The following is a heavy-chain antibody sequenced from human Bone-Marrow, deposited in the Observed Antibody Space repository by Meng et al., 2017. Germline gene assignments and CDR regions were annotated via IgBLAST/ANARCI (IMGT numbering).Heavy chain of an antibody. V-gene: IGHV4-4*02. Sequence: QVQLQESGPGLVKPSGTLSLTCAVSGGSIISINWWTWVRQPPGKGLEWIGEIFHTGNTNFHPSLKSRVTISADKSKNQFSLKLNSVTAADTAVYYCARVDWSGGNPIDSWGQGTLVTVSS. J-gene: IGHJ4*02. D-gene: IGHD3-10*01. CDR2: IFHTGNT. CDR1: GGSIISINW. CDR3: ARVDWSGGNPIDS.